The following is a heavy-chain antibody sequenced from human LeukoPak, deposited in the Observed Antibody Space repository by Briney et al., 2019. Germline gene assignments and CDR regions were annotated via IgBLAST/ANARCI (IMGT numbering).Heavy chain of an antibody. V-gene: IGHV3-23*01. Sequence: QTGGSLRLSCAASGFTFSSYAMSWVRQAPGKGLEWVSAISGSGGSTYYADSVKGRFTISRDNSKNTLYLQMNSLRAEDTAVYYCAKDLMTGYSSSWLVDYWGQGTLVTVSS. J-gene: IGHJ4*02. CDR1: GFTFSSYA. CDR3: AKDLMTGYSSSWLVDY. CDR2: ISGSGGST. D-gene: IGHD6-13*01.